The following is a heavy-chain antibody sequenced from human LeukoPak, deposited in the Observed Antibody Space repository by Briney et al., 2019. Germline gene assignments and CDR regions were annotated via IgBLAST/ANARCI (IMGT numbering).Heavy chain of an antibody. V-gene: IGHV4-59*01. D-gene: IGHD7-27*01. CDR3: ARGLLTARARDAFDI. Sequence: PSETLSLTCTVSGGSISNYWWSWIRQPPGKGLEWIGYVFDSGSTNYNPSLKSRVTISVDTSKKQFSLKVSSVTAADTAVYYCARGLLTARARDAFDIWGQGTMVTVSS. CDR2: VFDSGST. J-gene: IGHJ3*02. CDR1: GGSISNYW.